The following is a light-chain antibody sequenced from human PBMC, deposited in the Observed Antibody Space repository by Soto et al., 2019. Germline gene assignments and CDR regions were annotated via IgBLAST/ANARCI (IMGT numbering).Light chain of an antibody. CDR1: QSVSSN. V-gene: IGKV3D-15*01. CDR2: DIS. Sequence: ETVMTQSPATLSVSPGERATLSCRASQSVSSNLAWYQQKPGQPPRLLIYDISTRATGIPTRFSGSGSGTECTLTISSLQSEDFAVYYCQQYNSWPLTFGGGTKVEIK. CDR3: QQYNSWPLT. J-gene: IGKJ4*01.